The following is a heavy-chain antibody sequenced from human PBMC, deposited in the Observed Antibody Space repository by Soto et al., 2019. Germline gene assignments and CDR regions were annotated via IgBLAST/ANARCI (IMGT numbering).Heavy chain of an antibody. J-gene: IGHJ3*02. D-gene: IGHD6-13*01. Sequence: GGSVRLSCAASGFTLSIYAMSWVRQAPWKGLEWVSAISGSGGSTYYADSVKGRFTISRDNSKNTLYLQMNSLRAEDTAVYYCAKVWGIAAAADAFDIWGQGTMVTV. V-gene: IGHV3-23*01. CDR3: AKVWGIAAAADAFDI. CDR2: ISGSGGST. CDR1: GFTLSIYA.